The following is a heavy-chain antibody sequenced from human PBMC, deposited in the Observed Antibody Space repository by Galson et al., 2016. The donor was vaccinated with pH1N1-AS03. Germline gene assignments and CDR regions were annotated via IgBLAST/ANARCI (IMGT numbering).Heavy chain of an antibody. CDR1: GYTFTNYG. Sequence: SVKVSCKASGYTFTNYGISWVRQAPGQGLEYMGWIGTYTIYAQKLQGRVTMTTDTSTSTAYMELRSLRSDDTAGYYWARSGSGSFYEGDFWGQGTLVSVSS. J-gene: IGHJ4*02. CDR2: IGTYT. CDR3: ARSGSGSFYEGDF. D-gene: IGHD3-10*01. V-gene: IGHV1-18*01.